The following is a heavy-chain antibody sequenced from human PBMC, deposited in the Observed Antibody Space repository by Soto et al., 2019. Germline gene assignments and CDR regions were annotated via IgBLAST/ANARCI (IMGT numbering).Heavy chain of an antibody. CDR1: GFTFSRYW. J-gene: IGHJ3*02. CDR3: ARAMGTDGWSNHPFDI. V-gene: IGHV3-7*04. CDR2: IKHDGSEQ. Sequence: EVQVVESGGGLVQPGGSLRLSCAASGFTFSRYWMDWVRQAPRKGLEWVATIKHDGSEQYYVDSVKGRFIVSRDNAKNSLFLQMNGLRVEDTAVYFCARAMGTDGWSNHPFDIWGQGTMVTVSS. D-gene: IGHD6-19*01.